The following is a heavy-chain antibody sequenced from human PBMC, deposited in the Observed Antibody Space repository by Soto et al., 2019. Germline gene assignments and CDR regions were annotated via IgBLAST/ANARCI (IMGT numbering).Heavy chain of an antibody. V-gene: IGHV4-39*01. D-gene: IGHD3-9*01. J-gene: IGHJ4*02. CDR1: GGSISTSSSY. CDR3: ARLEGLATISYYFDF. Sequence: SETLSLTCTVSGGSISTSSSYWGWIRQPPGKALEWLGSIYYLGNTYYNPSLGGRVSISLDKSKSQFSLKLNSVTAADSAVYFCARLEGLATISYYFDFWGPGALVTVSS. CDR2: IYYLGNT.